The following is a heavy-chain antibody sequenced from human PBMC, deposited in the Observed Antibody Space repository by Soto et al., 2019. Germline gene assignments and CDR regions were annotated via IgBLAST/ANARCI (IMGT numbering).Heavy chain of an antibody. J-gene: IGHJ6*02. CDR3: ARGGSSSDTGMVV. Sequence: EVQLVESGGGLVQPGGSLRLSCAASGFSFSTYSMNWVRQAPGKGLEWVSYISSRSYTIYYIDSVKGRFTISRDIAKSSLYLQMNSLRDEDTAVYYCARGGSSSDTGMVVWGQGTTVTVSS. D-gene: IGHD6-6*01. CDR2: ISSRSYTI. V-gene: IGHV3-48*02. CDR1: GFSFSTYS.